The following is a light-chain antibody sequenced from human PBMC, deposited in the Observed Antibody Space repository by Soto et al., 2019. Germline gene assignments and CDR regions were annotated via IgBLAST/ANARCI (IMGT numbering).Light chain of an antibody. J-gene: IGKJ5*01. CDR3: QQRSTY. CDR1: QSISSY. V-gene: IGKV3-11*01. CDR2: DAS. Sequence: EVVLTQSPATLSLSPGERATLSCRASQSISSYLAWYQQKPGQAPRLLIYDASSRATGIPARFSGSGSGTDFTLTISNLEPEDFAVYYCQQRSTYFGQGTRLEIK.